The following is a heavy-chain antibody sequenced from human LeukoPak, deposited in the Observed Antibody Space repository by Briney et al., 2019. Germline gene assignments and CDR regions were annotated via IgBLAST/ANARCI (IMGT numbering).Heavy chain of an antibody. CDR1: GFTFSSYS. J-gene: IGHJ4*02. V-gene: IGHV3-21*01. D-gene: IGHD2/OR15-2a*01. Sequence: SGGSLRLSCAASGFTFSSYSMNWVRQAPGKGLEWVSSISSSNYIYYADSVKGRFTISRDNAKNSLYLQMNSLRAEDTAVYYCARVLSPRDYWGQGTLVTVSS. CDR2: ISSSNYI. CDR3: ARVLSPRDY.